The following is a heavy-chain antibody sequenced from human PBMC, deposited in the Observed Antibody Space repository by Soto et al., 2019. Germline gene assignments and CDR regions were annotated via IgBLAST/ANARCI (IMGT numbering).Heavy chain of an antibody. D-gene: IGHD6-19*01. J-gene: IGHJ4*02. Sequence: QVQLVESGGGVVQPGRSLRLPCAASGFTFSSYAMHWVRQAPGKGLEWVAVISYDGSNKYYADSVKGRFTISRDNSKNTLYLQMNSLRAEDTAVYYCARFGQGLSIDYWGQGTLVTVSS. V-gene: IGHV3-30-3*01. CDR1: GFTFSSYA. CDR2: ISYDGSNK. CDR3: ARFGQGLSIDY.